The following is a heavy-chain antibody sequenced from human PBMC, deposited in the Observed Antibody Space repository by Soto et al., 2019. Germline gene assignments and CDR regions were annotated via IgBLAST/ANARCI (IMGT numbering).Heavy chain of an antibody. CDR2: LRPTTGNT. CDR3: AREPNESFYFDS. Sequence: QVHLEQSGAEVKKPGASVKVSCKASGYTFTNYYIHWFRQAPGQGLEWLGILRPTTGNTQYAQRFQGRVTMTRDTSTGTVYMEMTSLTSADTAMYYCAREPNESFYFDSWGQGTQVTVSS. D-gene: IGHD3-10*01. J-gene: IGHJ4*02. CDR1: GYTFTNYY. V-gene: IGHV1-46*01.